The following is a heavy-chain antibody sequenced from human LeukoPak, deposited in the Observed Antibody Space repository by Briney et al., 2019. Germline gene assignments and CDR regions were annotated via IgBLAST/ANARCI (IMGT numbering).Heavy chain of an antibody. CDR1: GGSFSGYY. D-gene: IGHD3-9*01. CDR2: INHSGST. Sequence: SETLSLTCAVYGGSFSGYYWSWIRQPPGKGLEWIGEINHSGSTNYNPSLKSRVTISVDTSKNQLSLKLSSVTAADTAVYYCARGLRRNYDILTGYAFDIWGQGTMVTVSS. CDR3: ARGLRRNYDILTGYAFDI. V-gene: IGHV4-34*01. J-gene: IGHJ3*02.